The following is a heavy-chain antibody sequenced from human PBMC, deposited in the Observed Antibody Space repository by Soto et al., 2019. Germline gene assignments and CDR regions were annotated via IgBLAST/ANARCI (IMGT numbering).Heavy chain of an antibody. D-gene: IGHD6-19*01. J-gene: IGHJ6*02. Sequence: SVKVSCKASGGTFSSYAISWVRQAPGQGLEWMGGIIPIFGTANYAQKFQGRVTITADESTSTAYMELSSLRSEDTAVYYCARGAAVAGSNYYYGMDVWGQGTTVTVSS. CDR2: IIPIFGTA. CDR3: ARGAAVAGSNYYYGMDV. CDR1: GGTFSSYA. V-gene: IGHV1-69*13.